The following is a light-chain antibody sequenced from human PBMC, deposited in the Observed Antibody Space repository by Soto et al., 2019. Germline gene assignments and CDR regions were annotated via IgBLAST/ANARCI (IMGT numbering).Light chain of an antibody. CDR3: QQTYTTPTWT. CDR1: QSISRY. V-gene: IGKV1-39*01. J-gene: IGKJ1*01. CDR2: HSS. Sequence: DIPMTQSPSSLSASVGDRVTITCRASQSISRYLNWYLQKPGKAPELLVYHSSTLQSGVPPRFSGSGFGTDFTLTINSLQPEDFATYYCQQTYTTPTWTFGQGTRVDI.